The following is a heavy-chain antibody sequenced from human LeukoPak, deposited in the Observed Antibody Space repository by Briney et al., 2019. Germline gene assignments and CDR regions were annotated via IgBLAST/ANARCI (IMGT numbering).Heavy chain of an antibody. CDR2: IYSGGST. Sequence: PGGSLRLSCAASGFTVSSNYMSWVRRAPGKGLEWVSVIYSGGSTYYADSVKGRFTISRDNSKNTLYLQMNSLRAEDTAVYYCAREPPDYYYYGMDVWGQGTTVTVSS. D-gene: IGHD1-14*01. CDR1: GFTVSSNY. J-gene: IGHJ6*02. V-gene: IGHV3-66*01. CDR3: AREPPDYYYYGMDV.